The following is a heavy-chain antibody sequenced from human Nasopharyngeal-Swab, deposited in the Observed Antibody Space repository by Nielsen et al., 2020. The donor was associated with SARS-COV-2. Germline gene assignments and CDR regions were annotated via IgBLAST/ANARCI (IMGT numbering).Heavy chain of an antibody. V-gene: IGHV3-23*01. CDR1: GFTFSSYA. J-gene: IGHJ5*02. CDR2: ISGSGGST. D-gene: IGHD6-13*01. Sequence: GESLKISCAASGFTFSSYAMSWVRQAPGKGLEWVSAISGSGGSTYYADSVKGRFTISRDNSKNTLYLQMNSLRAEDTAVYYCAKDRLSSSWYNWFDPWGQGTLVTVSS. CDR3: AKDRLSSSWYNWFDP.